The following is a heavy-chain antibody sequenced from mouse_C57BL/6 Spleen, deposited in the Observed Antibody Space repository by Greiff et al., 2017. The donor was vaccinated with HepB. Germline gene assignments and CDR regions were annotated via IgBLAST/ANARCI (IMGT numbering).Heavy chain of an antibody. V-gene: IGHV1-55*01. D-gene: IGHD1-1*01. CDR3: ARGRETTVVDYFDY. CDR2: IYPGSGST. Sequence: QVQLQQPGAELVKPGASVKMSCKASGYTFTSYWITWVKQRPGQGLEWIGDIYPGSGSTNYNEKFKSKATLTVDTSSSTAYMQLSSLTSEDSAVYYCARGRETTVVDYFDYWGQGTTLTVSS. CDR1: GYTFTSYW. J-gene: IGHJ2*01.